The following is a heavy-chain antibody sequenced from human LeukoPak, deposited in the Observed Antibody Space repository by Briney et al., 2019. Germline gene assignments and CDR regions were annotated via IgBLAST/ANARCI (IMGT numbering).Heavy chain of an antibody. CDR1: GFNFNTYSFN. Sequence: KTGGSLRLSCAASGFNFNTYSFNWVRQAPGKGLEWIGYIYYSGSTYYNPSLKSRVTISVDTSKNQFSLKLSSVTAADTAVYYCATIIVGRRFVDYWGQGTLVTVSS. CDR3: ATIIVGRRFVDY. J-gene: IGHJ4*02. D-gene: IGHD1-26*01. CDR2: IYYSGST. V-gene: IGHV4-39*01.